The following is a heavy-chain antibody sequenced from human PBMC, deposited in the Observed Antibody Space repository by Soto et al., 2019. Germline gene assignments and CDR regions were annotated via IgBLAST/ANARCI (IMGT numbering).Heavy chain of an antibody. D-gene: IGHD3-22*01. CDR3: AKEVKGYYDSSGLVWYYYYGMDV. V-gene: IGHV3-30*18. CDR2: ISYDGSNK. J-gene: IGHJ6*02. Sequence: QVQLVESGGGVVQPGRSLRLSCAASGFTFSSYGMHWVRQAPGKGLEWVAVISYDGSNKYYADSVKGRFTISRDNSKNTLYLQMNSLRAEDTAMYYCAKEVKGYYDSSGLVWYYYYGMDVWGQGTTVTVSS. CDR1: GFTFSSYG.